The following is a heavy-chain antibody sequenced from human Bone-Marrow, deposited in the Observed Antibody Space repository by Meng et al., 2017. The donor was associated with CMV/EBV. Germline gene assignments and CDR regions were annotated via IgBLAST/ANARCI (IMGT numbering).Heavy chain of an antibody. J-gene: IGHJ4*02. D-gene: IGHD2-2*03. V-gene: IGHV4-61*01. Sequence: SETLSLTCTVSGGSVSSGSYYWSWIRQPPGKGLEWIGYIYYSGSTNYNPSLKSRVTISVDTSKNQFSLKLSSVTAADTAVYYCARVGYCSSTSCYKDIVATIKYYFDYWGQGTLVT. CDR2: IYYSGST. CDR1: GGSVSSGSYY. CDR3: ARVGYCSSTSCYKDIVATIKYYFDY.